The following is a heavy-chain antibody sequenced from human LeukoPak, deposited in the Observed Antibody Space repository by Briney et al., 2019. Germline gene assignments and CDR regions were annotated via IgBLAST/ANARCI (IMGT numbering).Heavy chain of an antibody. CDR2: INPSGGST. J-gene: IGHJ3*01. CDR1: GYTLTSYY. Sequence: GASVKVSCKASGYTLTSYYMHWVRQAPGQGREWMGIINPSGGSTSYAQKFQGRVTMTRDTSTSTVYMELSSLRSEDTAVYYCAGDGAYCSSTSSYTFDAFDLSGQGTIVTVSS. CDR3: AGDGAYCSSTSSYTFDAFDL. V-gene: IGHV1-46*03. D-gene: IGHD2-2*02.